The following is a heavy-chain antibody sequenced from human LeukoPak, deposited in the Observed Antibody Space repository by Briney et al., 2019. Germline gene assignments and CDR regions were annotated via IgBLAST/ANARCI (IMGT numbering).Heavy chain of an antibody. D-gene: IGHD4-17*01. V-gene: IGHV4-34*01. CDR3: ARCAVTTKGDY. Sequence: SETLFLTCAVYDGSFRGYYRSWIRQPPRKGLEWIGEINHSGSTKYKPSLKSRVTISVDTSKNQFSLKLSSVTAADTAVYYCARCAVTTKGDYWGQGTLVTVSS. J-gene: IGHJ4*02. CDR2: INHSGST. CDR1: DGSFRGYY.